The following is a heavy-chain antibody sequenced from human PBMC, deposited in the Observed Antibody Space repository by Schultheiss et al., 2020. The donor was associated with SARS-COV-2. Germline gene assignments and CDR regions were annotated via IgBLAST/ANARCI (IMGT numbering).Heavy chain of an antibody. Sequence: GESLKISCAASGFTFSNYAMAWVRQAPGKGLEWVSLVSIRGDSTYYADSVRGRFTISRDNYRNTLYLQMNSLRAEDTALYYCARGQWGGEQMATTILDYWGQGTLVTVSS. J-gene: IGHJ4*02. V-gene: IGHV3-23*01. CDR2: VSIRGDST. CDR3: ARGQWGGEQMATTILDY. CDR1: GFTFSNYA. D-gene: IGHD5-24*01.